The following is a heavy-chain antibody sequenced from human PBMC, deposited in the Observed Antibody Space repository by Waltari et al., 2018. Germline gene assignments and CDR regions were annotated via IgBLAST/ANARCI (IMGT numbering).Heavy chain of an antibody. CDR1: GFPFSDHW. CDR2: IKKDGGEK. Sequence: EVQLVESGGGLVQPGGSLRLSCAAFGFPFSDHWMTWARQAPGKGLEWVANIKKDGGEKYYVDSVKGRFTVSRDNAKNSLYLQMSSLRAEDTAVYYCARDRGYCGGDCYKNLDSWGQGTLVAVSS. J-gene: IGHJ4*02. V-gene: IGHV3-7*01. CDR3: ARDRGYCGGDCYKNLDS. D-gene: IGHD2-21*01.